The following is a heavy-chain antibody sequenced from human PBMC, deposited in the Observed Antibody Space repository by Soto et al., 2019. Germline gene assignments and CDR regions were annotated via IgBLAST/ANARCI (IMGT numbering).Heavy chain of an antibody. J-gene: IGHJ4*02. V-gene: IGHV1-69*13. CDR1: GGTFSSYA. Sequence: ASVKVSCTASGGTFSSYAISWVRQAPGQGLEWMGGIIPIFGTANYAQKFQGRVTITADESTSTAYMELSSLRSEDTAVYYCARGLKYNWNYGSGTFDYWGQGTLVTVSS. CDR3: ARGLKYNWNYGSGTFDY. D-gene: IGHD1-7*01. CDR2: IIPIFGTA.